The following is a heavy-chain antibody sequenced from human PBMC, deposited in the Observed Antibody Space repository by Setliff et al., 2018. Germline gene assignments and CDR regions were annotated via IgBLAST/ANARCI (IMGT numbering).Heavy chain of an antibody. CDR1: GYSFTSYW. Sequence: GESLKISCKGSGYSFTSYWIGWVRQMPGKGLEWMGIIYPGDSDTRYSPSSQGQVTISADKSISTAYLQWSSLKASDTAMYYCARQYPYYHDSSGYFSPLDDGFDSWGQGTMVTV. CDR3: ARQYPYYHDSSGYFSPLDDGFDS. CDR2: IYPGDSDT. D-gene: IGHD3-22*01. V-gene: IGHV5-51*01. J-gene: IGHJ3*02.